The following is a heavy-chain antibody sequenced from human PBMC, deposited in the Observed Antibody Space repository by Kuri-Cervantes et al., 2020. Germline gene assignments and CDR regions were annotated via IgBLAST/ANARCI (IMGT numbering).Heavy chain of an antibody. CDR2: IYYSGST. V-gene: IGHV4-59*01. J-gene: IGHJ6*02. Sequence: GSLRLSCTVSGGSISSYYWSWIRQPPGKGLEWIGYIYYSGSTNYNPSLKSRVTISVDTSKNQFSLKLSSVTAADTAVYYCARAESTGMDVWGQGTTVTVSS. CDR1: GGSISSYY. CDR3: ARAESTGMDV.